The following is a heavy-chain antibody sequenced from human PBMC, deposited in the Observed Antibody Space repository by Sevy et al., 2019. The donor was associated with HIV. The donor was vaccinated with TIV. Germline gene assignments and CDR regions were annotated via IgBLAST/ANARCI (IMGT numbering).Heavy chain of an antibody. Sequence: GGSLRLSCAASGFTFSSYSMNWVRQAPGKGLEWVSSISSSSSNIYYAHSVKGRFTISRDNAKNSLYLQMNSLRAEDTAVYYCARVPGYSSTNYFDYWGQGTLVTVSS. V-gene: IGHV3-21*01. CDR3: ARVPGYSSTNYFDY. J-gene: IGHJ4*02. D-gene: IGHD6-13*01. CDR2: ISSSSSNI. CDR1: GFTFSSYS.